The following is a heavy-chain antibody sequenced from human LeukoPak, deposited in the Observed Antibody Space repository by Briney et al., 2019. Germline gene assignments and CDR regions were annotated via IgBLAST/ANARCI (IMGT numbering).Heavy chain of an antibody. V-gene: IGHV4-4*07. CDR1: GGSISSYY. J-gene: IGHJ4*02. CDR2: IYTSGNT. CDR3: ARDGDMATIENYFDH. Sequence: SETLSLTCTVSGGSISSYYWSWIRQPAGRGLEWIGRIYTSGNTNYNPSLKSRVTMSVDTSKNQFSLKLSSVTAADTAVYYCARDGDMATIENYFDHWGQGTLVTVSS. D-gene: IGHD5-24*01.